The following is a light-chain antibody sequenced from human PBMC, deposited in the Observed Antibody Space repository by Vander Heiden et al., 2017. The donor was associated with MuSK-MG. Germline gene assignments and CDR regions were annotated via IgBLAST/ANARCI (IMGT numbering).Light chain of an antibody. J-gene: IGLJ3*02. V-gene: IGLV1-47*03. CDR1: SSNIGSNY. CDR2: RNN. CDR3: AAWDDSLSVWV. Sequence: QSVLTQPPSASGTPGQRVTISCSGSSSNIGSNYVYWYQQLPGTAPKLRSYRNNQRPSGVPDRFSGSKSGTSASLAISGLWSEDEADYYCAAWDDSLSVWVFGGGTKLTVL.